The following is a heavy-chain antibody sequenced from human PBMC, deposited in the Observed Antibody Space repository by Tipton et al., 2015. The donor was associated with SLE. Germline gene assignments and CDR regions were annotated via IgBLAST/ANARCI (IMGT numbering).Heavy chain of an antibody. Sequence: LRLSCTVSGGSISSYYWSWIRQPPGKGLEWIGYIYYSGSTNYNPSLKSRVTISVDTSKNQFSLKLSSVTAADTAVYYCARVGYSSGGGGMDVWGQGTTVTVSS. CDR2: IYYSGST. CDR3: ARVGYSSGGGGMDV. J-gene: IGHJ6*02. D-gene: IGHD6-19*01. CDR1: GGSISSYY. V-gene: IGHV4-59*01.